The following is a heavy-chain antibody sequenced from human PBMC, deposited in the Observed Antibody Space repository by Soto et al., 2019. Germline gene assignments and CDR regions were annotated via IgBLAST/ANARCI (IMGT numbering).Heavy chain of an antibody. D-gene: IGHD6-13*01. CDR3: ATVPAAALKEDY. V-gene: IGHV1-2*02. J-gene: IGHJ4*02. CDR1: GYTFTDYY. Sequence: QEQLVQSGAEVKKPGASVVVSCKASGYTFTDYYFHWVRQAPGQGLEWMGWINPNDGDTNYAQKFQGRVTMTRDTSISTAYVELSSLTSDDTAVYYCATVPAAALKEDYWGQGTLVTVSS. CDR2: INPNDGDT.